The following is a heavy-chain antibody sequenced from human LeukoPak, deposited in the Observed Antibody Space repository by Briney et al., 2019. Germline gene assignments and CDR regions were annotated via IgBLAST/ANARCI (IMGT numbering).Heavy chain of an antibody. D-gene: IGHD3-3*01. Sequence: ASVKVSCKASGGTFSSYAISWVRQAPGQGLEWMGGIIPIFGTANYAQKFQGRVTITADESTSTAYMELSSLRSEDTAVYYCARGYYDFWSGYSSLYGMDVWGQGTTVTVSS. CDR2: IIPIFGTA. J-gene: IGHJ6*02. CDR1: GGTFSSYA. V-gene: IGHV1-69*13. CDR3: ARGYYDFWSGYSSLYGMDV.